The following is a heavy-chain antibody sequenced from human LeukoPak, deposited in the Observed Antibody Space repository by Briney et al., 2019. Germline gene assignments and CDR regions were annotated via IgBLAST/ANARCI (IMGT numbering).Heavy chain of an antibody. V-gene: IGHV5-51*01. CDR1: GYSFTSYW. CDR2: IYPGDSDT. D-gene: IGHD3-10*01. Sequence: GESLKISCKGSGYSFTSYWIGWVRQMPGKGLEWMGIIYPGDSDTRYSPSFQGQVTISADKSISTAYLQWSSLKASDIAMYYCATQLPAYGSFGAFDIWGQGTMVTVSS. J-gene: IGHJ3*02. CDR3: ATQLPAYGSFGAFDI.